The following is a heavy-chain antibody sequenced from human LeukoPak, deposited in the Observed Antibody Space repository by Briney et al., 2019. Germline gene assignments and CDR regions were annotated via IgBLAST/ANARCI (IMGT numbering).Heavy chain of an antibody. D-gene: IGHD1-1*01. J-gene: IGHJ4*02. CDR1: GGSFSGYY. CDR3: ARAQSPGLERRARFDY. V-gene: IGHV4-34*01. CDR2: INHSGST. Sequence: PSETLSLTCAVYGGSFSGYYWSWIRQPPGKGLEWIGEINHSGSTNYNPSLKSRVTISVDTSKNQFSLKLSSVTAADTAVYYCARAQSPGLERRARFDYWGQGTLVTVSS.